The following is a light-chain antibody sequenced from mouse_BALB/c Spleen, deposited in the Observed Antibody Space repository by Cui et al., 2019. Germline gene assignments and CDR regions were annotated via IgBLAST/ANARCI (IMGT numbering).Light chain of an antibody. CDR2: STS. Sequence: QIVLTHSPAIMSASPGEKVTITCSASSSVSYMHWFQQKPGTSPKLWIYSTSNLASGVPARFSGSGSGTSYSLTISRMEAEDAATYYCQQRSSYPFTFGAGTKLEIK. CDR3: QQRSSYPFT. CDR1: SSVSY. V-gene: IGKV4-57*01. J-gene: IGKJ4*01.